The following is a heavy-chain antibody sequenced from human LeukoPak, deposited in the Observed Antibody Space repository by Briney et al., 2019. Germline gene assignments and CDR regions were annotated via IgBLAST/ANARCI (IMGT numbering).Heavy chain of an antibody. J-gene: IGHJ6*03. Sequence: PGGSLRLSCAASGFTFSSYAMHWVRQAPGKGLEWVAVISYDGSNKYYADSVKGRFTISRDNSKNTLYLQMNSLRADDTAVYYCAKSETAGPTYYYYMDVWGKGTTVTVSS. CDR1: GFTFSSYA. V-gene: IGHV3-30*18. CDR3: AKSETAGPTYYYYMDV. D-gene: IGHD6-13*01. CDR2: ISYDGSNK.